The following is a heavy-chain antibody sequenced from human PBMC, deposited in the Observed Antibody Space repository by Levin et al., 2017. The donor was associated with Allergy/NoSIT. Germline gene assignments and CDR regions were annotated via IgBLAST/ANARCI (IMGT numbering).Heavy chain of an antibody. J-gene: IGHJ6*02. CDR3: ARDYSTYTGTRDGRDV. CDR1: GFTFSDYA. CDR2: ISYNGNIK. V-gene: IGHV3-30*04. Sequence: GESLKISCVASGFTFSDYAMHWARQAPGRGLEWVAVISYNGNIKYNADSFQGRFTISRSNSNNTLYLQMNSLRVEDTGVYYCARDYSTYTGTRDGRDVWGQGTTVTVSS. D-gene: IGHD3-10*01.